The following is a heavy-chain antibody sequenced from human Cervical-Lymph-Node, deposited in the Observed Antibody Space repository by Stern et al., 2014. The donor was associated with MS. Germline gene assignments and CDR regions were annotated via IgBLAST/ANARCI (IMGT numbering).Heavy chain of an antibody. D-gene: IGHD3-22*01. CDR1: GFSFGSYA. V-gene: IGHV3-30*04. CDR2: VSYEGSDK. J-gene: IGHJ4*02. CDR3: ARDPYDSSGYFPYYFDY. Sequence: VQLVESGGGVVQPGRSLRLSCAASGFSFGSYAMHWVRQAPGKGLEWVASVSYEGSDKYYTDSVKGRVTSARDESMSTLFLQMNSLRAEDTALYYCARDPYDSSGYFPYYFDYWGQGTLVTVSS.